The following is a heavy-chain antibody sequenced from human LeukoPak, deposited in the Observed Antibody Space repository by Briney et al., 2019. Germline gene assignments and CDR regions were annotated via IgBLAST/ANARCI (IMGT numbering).Heavy chain of an antibody. CDR3: ARTIPNGYSSSWYYFDY. CDR1: GRSFSGYY. CDR2: INHSGST. Sequence: PSETLSLTCAVYGRSFSGYYWSWIRQPPGKGLEWIGEINHSGSTNYNPSLKSRVTISVDTSKNQFSLKLSSVTAADTAVYYCARTIPNGYSSSWYYFDYWGQGTLVTVSS. J-gene: IGHJ4*02. V-gene: IGHV4-34*01. D-gene: IGHD6-13*01.